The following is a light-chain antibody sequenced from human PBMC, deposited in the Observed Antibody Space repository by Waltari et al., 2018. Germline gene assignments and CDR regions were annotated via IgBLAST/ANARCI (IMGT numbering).Light chain of an antibody. J-gene: IGKJ5*01. V-gene: IGKV3-15*01. Sequence: EIVMTQSPATLSVAPGERATLPCRDSESISSNLAWYQQKPGQAPRLLVYETSTRATGIPARFRGSGSGKEFSLTITSLQSEDSALYYCQQYNVWPPITFGQGTRLEIQ. CDR2: ETS. CDR1: ESISSN. CDR3: QQYNVWPPIT.